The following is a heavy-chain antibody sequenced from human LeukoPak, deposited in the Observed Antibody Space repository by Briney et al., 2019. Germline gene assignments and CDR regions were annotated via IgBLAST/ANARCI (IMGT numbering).Heavy chain of an antibody. CDR1: GGSISSYY. Sequence: PSETLSLTCTVSGGSISSYYWSWIRQPPGKGLEWIGYIYYSGSTNYNPSLKSRVTISVDTSKNQFSLKLSSVTAADTAVYYCASGTPLDYWGQGTLVTVSS. D-gene: IGHD1-1*01. V-gene: IGHV4-59*08. CDR2: IYYSGST. CDR3: ASGTPLDY. J-gene: IGHJ4*02.